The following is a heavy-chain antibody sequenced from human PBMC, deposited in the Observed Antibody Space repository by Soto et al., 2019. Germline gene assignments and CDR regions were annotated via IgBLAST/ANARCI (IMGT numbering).Heavy chain of an antibody. J-gene: IGHJ4*02. CDR3: ARVSRFMTTVNGPQAGRDY. CDR2: ISSSSSTI. V-gene: IGHV3-48*02. D-gene: IGHD4-17*01. CDR1: GFTFSSYS. Sequence: GGSLRLSCAASGFTFSSYSMNWVRQAPGKGLEWVSYISSSSSTIYYADSVKGRFTISRDNAKNSLYLQMNSLRDEDTAVYYCARVSRFMTTVNGPQAGRDYWGQGTLVTVSS.